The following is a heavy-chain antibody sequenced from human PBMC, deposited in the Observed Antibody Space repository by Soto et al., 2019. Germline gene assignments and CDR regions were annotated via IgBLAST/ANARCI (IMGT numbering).Heavy chain of an antibody. Sequence: QVQLQESGPGLVKPSQTLSLTCTVSGGSISRGGYYWTWIRQHTGKGLEWIGYIYYSGSTYYNPSLESRLTISLDTSKNQCSLKLSSVTAADTAVYYCARSVFPWGQGTLVTVSS. V-gene: IGHV4-31*03. CDR1: GGSISRGGYY. CDR3: ARSVFP. CDR2: IYYSGST. J-gene: IGHJ5*02.